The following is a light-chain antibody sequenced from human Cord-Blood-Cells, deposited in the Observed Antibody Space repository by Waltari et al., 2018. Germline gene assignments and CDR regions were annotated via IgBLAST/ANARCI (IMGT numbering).Light chain of an antibody. CDR1: SSDVGSYNL. CDR3: CSYAGSSTAV. CDR2: EVS. V-gene: IGLV2-23*02. Sequence: QSALTQPASVSGSPGQSITISCTGTSSDVGSYNLVSWYPQHPGKAPKLMIYEVSKRPSGVSNRFSGSKSGNTASLTISGLQAEDEADYYCCSYAGSSTAVFGGGTQLTVL. J-gene: IGLJ7*01.